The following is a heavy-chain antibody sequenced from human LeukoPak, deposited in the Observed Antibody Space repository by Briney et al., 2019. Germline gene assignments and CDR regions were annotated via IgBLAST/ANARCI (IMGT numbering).Heavy chain of an antibody. CDR1: GFTFSSYA. V-gene: IGHV3-30-3*01. J-gene: IGHJ3*02. CDR3: ARVSSGWEDAFDI. Sequence: GGSLRLSCAASGFTFSSYAMHWVCQAPGKGLEWVAVISYDGSNKYYADSVKGRFTISRDNSKNTLYLQMNSLRAEDTAVYYCARVSSGWEDAFDIWGQGTMVTVSS. D-gene: IGHD6-19*01. CDR2: ISYDGSNK.